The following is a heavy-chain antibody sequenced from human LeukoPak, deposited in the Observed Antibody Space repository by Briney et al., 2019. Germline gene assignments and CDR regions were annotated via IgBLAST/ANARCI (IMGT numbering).Heavy chain of an antibody. CDR3: ARDARVGATWNYYYYYMDV. D-gene: IGHD1-26*01. J-gene: IGHJ6*03. V-gene: IGHV3-66*02. Sequence: GGSLRLSCAASGFTVSSNYMSWVRQAPGKGLEWVSVIYSGSSTYYADSVKGRFTISRDNSKNTLYLQMNSLRAEDTAVYYCARDARVGATWNYYYYYMDVWGKGTTVTVSS. CDR2: IYSGSST. CDR1: GFTVSSNY.